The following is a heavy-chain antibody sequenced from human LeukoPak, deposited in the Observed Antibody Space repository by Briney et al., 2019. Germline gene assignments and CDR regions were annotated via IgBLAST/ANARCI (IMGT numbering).Heavy chain of an antibody. CDR1: GFTFSSYG. Sequence: GGSLRLSCAASGFTFSSYGMSWVRQAPGKGLEWVSAISGSDGSTYYADSVKGRFTISRDNSKNTLYLQMNSLRVEDTAVYYCAKDLGRPLDYWGQGTLVTVSS. CDR3: AKDLGRPLDY. J-gene: IGHJ4*02. CDR2: ISGSDGST. V-gene: IGHV3-23*01.